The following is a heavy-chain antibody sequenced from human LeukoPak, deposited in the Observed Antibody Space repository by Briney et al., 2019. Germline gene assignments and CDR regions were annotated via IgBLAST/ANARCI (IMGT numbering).Heavy chain of an antibody. Sequence: GGSLRLSCVVSGFTFKTYSMNWVRQAPGKGLEWVSSISSGGTYVDYADSVKGRFTISRDNAKNSLYLQMNSLRAEDTAVYYCARSEERGGDFDYWGQGTLVTVSS. CDR3: ARSEERGGDFDY. CDR2: ISSGGTYV. V-gene: IGHV3-21*01. D-gene: IGHD1-1*01. CDR1: GFTFKTYS. J-gene: IGHJ4*02.